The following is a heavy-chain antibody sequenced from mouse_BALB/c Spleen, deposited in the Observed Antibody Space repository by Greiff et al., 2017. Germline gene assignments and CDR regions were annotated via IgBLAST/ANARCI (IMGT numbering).Heavy chain of an antibody. CDR2: IYPGDGDT. J-gene: IGHJ4*01. D-gene: IGHD2-12*01. CDR1: GYTFTSYW. Sequence: VQLQESGAELARPGASVKLSCKASGYTFTSYWMQWVKQRPGQGLEWIGAIYPGDGDTRYTQKFKGKATLTADKSSSTAYMQLSSLASEDSAVYYCATYDYYAMDYWGQGTSVTVSS. CDR3: ATYDYYAMDY. V-gene: IGHV1-87*01.